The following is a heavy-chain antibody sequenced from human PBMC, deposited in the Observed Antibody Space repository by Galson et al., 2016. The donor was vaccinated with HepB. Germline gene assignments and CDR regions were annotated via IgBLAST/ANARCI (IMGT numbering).Heavy chain of an antibody. CDR3: ARDEGVARAGYSSGWFSFDM. CDR1: GFTFDDYA. J-gene: IGHJ3*02. V-gene: IGHV3-9*01. D-gene: IGHD6-19*01. CDR2: INWNSGIR. Sequence: SLRLSCAASGFTFDDYAMHWVRQVPGKGLEWVSGINWNSGIRGYADSVRGRFTIPRDNANNFVYLQMNSLRVEDTAFYYCARDEGVARAGYSSGWFSFDMRGQGTMITVSS.